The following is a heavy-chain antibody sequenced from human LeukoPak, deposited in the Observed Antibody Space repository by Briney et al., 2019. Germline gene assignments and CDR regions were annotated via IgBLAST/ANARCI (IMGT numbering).Heavy chain of an antibody. V-gene: IGHV3-21*01. Sequence: PGGSLRLSCAASGFTFSSYSMNWVRQAPGKGLEWVSSISSSSSYIYYADLVKGRFTISRDNAKNSLYLQMNSLRAEDTAVYYCARSESGYRNYFDYWGQGTLVTVSS. CDR2: ISSSSSYI. J-gene: IGHJ4*02. CDR3: ARSESGYRNYFDY. CDR1: GFTFSSYS. D-gene: IGHD6-13*01.